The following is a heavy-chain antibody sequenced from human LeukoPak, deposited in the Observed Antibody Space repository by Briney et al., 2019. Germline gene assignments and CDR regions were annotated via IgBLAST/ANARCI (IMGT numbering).Heavy chain of an antibody. CDR1: GFTFSNAW. CDR3: TTQLWFGELSDDDAFDI. Sequence: KPGGSLRLSCAASGFTFSNAWMSWVRQAPGKGLEWVGRIKSKTDGGTTDYAAPVKGRFTISRDDSKNTLYLQMNSLKTEDTAVYYCTTQLWFGELSDDDAFDIWGQGTMVTVSS. D-gene: IGHD3-10*01. V-gene: IGHV3-15*01. J-gene: IGHJ3*02. CDR2: IKSKTDGGTT.